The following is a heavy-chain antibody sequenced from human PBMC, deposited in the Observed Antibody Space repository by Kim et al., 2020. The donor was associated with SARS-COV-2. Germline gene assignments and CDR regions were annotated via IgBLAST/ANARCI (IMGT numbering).Heavy chain of an antibody. CDR3: VREGDYCKNGFCYTGFDY. CDR2: IWYDGSNK. CDR1: GFTFSSHG. D-gene: IGHD2-8*01. Sequence: GGSLRLSCAASGFTFSSHGMHWVRQAPGKGLEWLAVIWYDGSNKYYADSAKGRFTISRDNSKNTLYLQMNSLRVEDTAVYYCVREGDYCKNGFCYTGFDYWGQGTLVTVSS. V-gene: IGHV3-33*01. J-gene: IGHJ4*02.